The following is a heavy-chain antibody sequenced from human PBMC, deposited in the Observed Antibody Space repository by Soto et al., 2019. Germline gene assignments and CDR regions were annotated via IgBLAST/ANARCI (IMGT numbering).Heavy chain of an antibody. J-gene: IGHJ5*02. V-gene: IGHV1-46*01. CDR3: AREGSGGGYKWFDP. Sequence: QVQLVQSGAEVKKPGASVKVSCKASGYTFTSYYMHWVRQAPGQGLEWMGIINPSGGSTRYAQKFQVRVTMTRDTSTSTVYMELSSVRSEDTAVYYCAREGSGGGYKWFDPWGQGTLVTVSS. D-gene: IGHD3-10*01. CDR1: GYTFTSYY. CDR2: INPSGGST.